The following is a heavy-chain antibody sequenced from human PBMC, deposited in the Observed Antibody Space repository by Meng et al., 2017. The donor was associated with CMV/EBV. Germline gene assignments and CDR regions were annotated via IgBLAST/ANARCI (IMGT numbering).Heavy chain of an antibody. CDR3: ARGKTFYYYYGMDV. J-gene: IGHJ6*02. CDR2: INHSGST. Sequence: GSLRLSCTVSGGSISSYYWSWIRQPPGKGLEWIGEINHSGSTNYNPSLKSRVTISVDTSKNQFSLKLSSVTAADTAVYYCARGKTFYYYYGMDVWGQGTTVIVSS. V-gene: IGHV4-34*01. CDR1: GGSISSYY.